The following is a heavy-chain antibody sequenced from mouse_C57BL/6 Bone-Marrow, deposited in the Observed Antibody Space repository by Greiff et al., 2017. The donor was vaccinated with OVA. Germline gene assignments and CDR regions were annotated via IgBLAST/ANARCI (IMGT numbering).Heavy chain of an antibody. CDR2: ISSGGSYT. V-gene: IGHV5-6*01. Sequence: EVQRVESGGDLVKPGGSLKLSCAASGFTFSSYSMSWVRQTPDKRLEWVATISSGGSYTYYPDSVKGRFTISRDNAKNTLYLQMSSLKSEDTAMYYCARRNGYGLAYWGQGTLVTVSA. CDR3: ARRNGYGLAY. CDR1: GFTFSSYS. J-gene: IGHJ3*01. D-gene: IGHD2-2*01.